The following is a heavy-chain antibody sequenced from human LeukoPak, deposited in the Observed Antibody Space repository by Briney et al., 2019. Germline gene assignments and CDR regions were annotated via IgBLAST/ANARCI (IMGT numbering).Heavy chain of an antibody. CDR3: ARTRGKRLGESFDY. V-gene: IGHV4-59*01. J-gene: IGHJ4*02. D-gene: IGHD3-16*01. CDR1: GGSISSYY. Sequence: PSETLSLTCTVSGGSISSYYWSWIRQPPGKGLEWIGYIYYSGSTNYNPSLKSRVTISVDTSKNQFSLKLSSVTAADTAVYYCARTRGKRLGESFDYWGQGTLVTVSS. CDR2: IYYSGST.